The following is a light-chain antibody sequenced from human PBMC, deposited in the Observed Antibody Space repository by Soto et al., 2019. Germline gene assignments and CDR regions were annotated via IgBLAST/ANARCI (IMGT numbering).Light chain of an antibody. V-gene: IGKV3-15*01. CDR3: QQSNKWRM. CDR1: ESVSSN. J-gene: IGKJ1*01. Sequence: EIVMTQSPAPLSVSPGERATLSGRASESVSSNLAWYQQKPGQAPRLLIYGASTRATGIPARISGSGSGTEFTLPISSLQSEDFAVYYCQQSNKWRMLGQGTKVEVK. CDR2: GAS.